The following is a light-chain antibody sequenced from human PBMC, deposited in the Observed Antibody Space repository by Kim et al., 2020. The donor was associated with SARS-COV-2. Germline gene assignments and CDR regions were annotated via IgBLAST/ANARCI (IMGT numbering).Light chain of an antibody. Sequence: LSLSPGERATLFCKASQSSTNHLAWYQQKPGHPPRLLIYDASERANGVPVRFRGRGSGTDFTLTISGLESEDFGVYYCQERTTWPNFGGGTKVE. J-gene: IGKJ4*01. V-gene: IGKV3-11*01. CDR3: QERTTWPN. CDR2: DAS. CDR1: QSSTNH.